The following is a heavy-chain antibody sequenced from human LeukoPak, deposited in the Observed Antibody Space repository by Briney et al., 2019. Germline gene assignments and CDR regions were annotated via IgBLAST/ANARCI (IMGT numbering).Heavy chain of an antibody. V-gene: IGHV3-48*01. CDR2: ISSSSSTI. CDR3: AADRYYGSGSH. D-gene: IGHD3-10*01. CDR1: GFTFSSYS. J-gene: IGHJ4*02. Sequence: PGGSLRLSCAASGFTFSSYSMNWVRQAPGKGLEWVSYISSSSSTIYYADSVKGRFTISRDNAKNSLYLQMNSLRAEDTAVYYCAADRYYGSGSHWGQGTLVTVSS.